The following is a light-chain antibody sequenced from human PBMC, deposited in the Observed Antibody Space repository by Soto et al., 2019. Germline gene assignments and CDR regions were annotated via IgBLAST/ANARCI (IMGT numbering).Light chain of an antibody. J-gene: IGKJ1*01. CDR3: QQYGSSPWT. CDR2: GAS. Sequence: EIVLTQSPGTLSLSPGERATLSCRASQSVSSSYLAWYQQKPGQAPRPLIYGASSRAIGIPDRFSGSGSGTDFTLTISRLEPEDFAVYYCQQYGSSPWTFGQRTKWIS. V-gene: IGKV3-20*01. CDR1: QSVSSSY.